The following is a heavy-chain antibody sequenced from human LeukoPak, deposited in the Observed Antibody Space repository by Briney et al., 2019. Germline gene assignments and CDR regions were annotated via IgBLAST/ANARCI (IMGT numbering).Heavy chain of an antibody. D-gene: IGHD3-10*01. Sequence: GRSLRLSCAASGFTFSSYGMHWVRQAPGKGLEWVAVISADASKKYYVDSVKGRFTVSRDDPKNTLYLQMDSLRREDTAVYYCARVPNSGHSDYWGQGTLVTVSS. CDR2: ISADASKK. CDR3: ARVPNSGHSDY. J-gene: IGHJ4*02. V-gene: IGHV3-30*03. CDR1: GFTFSSYG.